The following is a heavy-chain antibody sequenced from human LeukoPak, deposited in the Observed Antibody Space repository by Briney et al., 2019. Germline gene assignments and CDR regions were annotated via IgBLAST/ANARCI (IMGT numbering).Heavy chain of an antibody. D-gene: IGHD5-12*01. J-gene: IGHJ4*02. Sequence: PSETLSLTCDVYGGSVRGYSWSWIRQPPGMGLEWIGEINHSGSTNYNPSLKSRLTISVDTSMNQFSLKLSSVTAADTAVYYCARGGGSYWGEGTLVTVSS. V-gene: IGHV4-34*01. CDR2: INHSGST. CDR1: GGSVRGYS. CDR3: ARGGGSY.